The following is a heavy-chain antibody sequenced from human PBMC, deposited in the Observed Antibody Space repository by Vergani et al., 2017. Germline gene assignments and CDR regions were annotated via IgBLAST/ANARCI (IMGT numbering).Heavy chain of an antibody. CDR3: ARGDGLSGSYSCFDY. Sequence: QVQLVQSGAEVKKPGSSVKVSCKASGGNFSSYAISGVRQATGQGLEWMGGIIPIFGTANYAQKIQGRVTITADEYTSTAYMELSSLRSEDTAAYYCARGDGLSGSYSCFDYWGQGTLVTVAS. J-gene: IGHJ4*02. V-gene: IGHV1-69*01. CDR2: IIPIFGTA. D-gene: IGHD1-26*01. CDR1: GGNFSSYA.